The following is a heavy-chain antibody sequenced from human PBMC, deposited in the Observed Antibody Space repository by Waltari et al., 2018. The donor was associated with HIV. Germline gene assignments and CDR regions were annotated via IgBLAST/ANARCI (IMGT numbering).Heavy chain of an antibody. CDR3: ARAVQGYCSGGSCENYFDY. CDR1: GGSISSSSYY. CDR2: IYYSGST. Sequence: QLQLQESGPGLVKPSETLSLTCTVSGGSISSSSYYWGWNRQPPGTGREWIGSIYYSGSTYYNPSLKSRVTISVDTSKNQFSLKLSSVTAADTAVYYCARAVQGYCSGGSCENYFDYWGQGTLVTVSS. J-gene: IGHJ4*02. D-gene: IGHD2-15*01. V-gene: IGHV4-39*01.